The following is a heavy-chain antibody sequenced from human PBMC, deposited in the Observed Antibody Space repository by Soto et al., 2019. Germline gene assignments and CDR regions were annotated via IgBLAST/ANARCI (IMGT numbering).Heavy chain of an antibody. Sequence: QLQLQESGSGLIKPSQTLSLTCAVSGGSISTSDYTWSWIRQPPGSGLEWIGSVYHSGATHYMPSLKNRLTMSLDTSKNQFSLDLTSVTAADTAVYYCVRERTIFGVAPGGGVDVWGQGTTVTVSS. J-gene: IGHJ6*02. CDR2: VYHSGAT. V-gene: IGHV4-30-2*01. D-gene: IGHD3-3*01. CDR3: VRERTIFGVAPGGGVDV. CDR1: GGSISTSDYT.